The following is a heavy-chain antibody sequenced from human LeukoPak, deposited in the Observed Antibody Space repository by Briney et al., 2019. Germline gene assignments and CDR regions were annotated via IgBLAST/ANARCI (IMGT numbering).Heavy chain of an antibody. Sequence: QPGGSLRLSCAASGFTFSSYAMHWVRQAPGRGLEWVAVISYDGSNKYYADSVKGRFTISRDNSKNTLYLQMNSLRAEDTAVYYCARCSARYGYFDYWGQGTLVTVSS. CDR2: ISYDGSNK. V-gene: IGHV3-30*01. CDR1: GFTFSSYA. J-gene: IGHJ4*02. D-gene: IGHD5-18*01. CDR3: ARCSARYGYFDY.